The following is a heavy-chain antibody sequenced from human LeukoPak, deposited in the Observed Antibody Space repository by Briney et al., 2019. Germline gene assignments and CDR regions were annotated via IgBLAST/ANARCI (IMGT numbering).Heavy chain of an antibody. D-gene: IGHD3-10*01. CDR2: ISSSSSYI. J-gene: IGHJ3*02. CDR1: GFTFSSYS. Sequence: GGSLRLSCAASGFTFSSYSMNWVRQAPGKGLEWVSSISSSSSYIYYADSVKGRFTISRDNAKNSPYLQMNSLRAEDTAVYYCARDSDDAFDIWGQGTMVTVSS. V-gene: IGHV3-21*01. CDR3: ARDSDDAFDI.